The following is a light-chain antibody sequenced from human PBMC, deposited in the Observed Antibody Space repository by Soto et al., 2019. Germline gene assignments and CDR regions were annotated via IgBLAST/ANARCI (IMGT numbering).Light chain of an antibody. Sequence: QSVLTQPASVSGSPGQSITISCTGTSSDVGGYNYVSWYQQHPGKAPKLMIYDVSNRPSGVSNRFSGSKSGNTASLTISGLQAEDEADYYCGSYTSGSTLVLFGGGTQLTVL. CDR2: DVS. V-gene: IGLV2-14*01. J-gene: IGLJ2*01. CDR1: SSDVGGYNY. CDR3: GSYTSGSTLVL.